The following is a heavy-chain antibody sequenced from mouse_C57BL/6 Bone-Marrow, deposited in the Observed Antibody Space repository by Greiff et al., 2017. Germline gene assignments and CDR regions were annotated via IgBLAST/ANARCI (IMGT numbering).Heavy chain of an antibody. D-gene: IGHD4-1*01. CDR3: ARRDWAYWYFDV. CDR1: GYAFSSSW. V-gene: IGHV1-82*01. Sequence: QVQLQQSGPELVKPGASVKISCKASGYAFSSSWMNWVKQRPGKGLEWIGRIYPGDGDTNYNGKFKGKATLTADKSSSTAYMQLSSLTSEDSAVDFCARRDWAYWYFDVWGTGTTVNVSS. J-gene: IGHJ1*03. CDR2: IYPGDGDT.